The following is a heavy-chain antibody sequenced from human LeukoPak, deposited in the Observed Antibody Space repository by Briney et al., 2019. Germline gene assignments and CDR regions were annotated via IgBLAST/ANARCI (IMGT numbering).Heavy chain of an antibody. D-gene: IGHD1-26*01. J-gene: IGHJ4*02. CDR2: ISGSAAGA. Sequence: PGGSLRLSCAASGFTFRSYAMTWVRQAPGKGLDWVSAISGSAAGASYADSVKGRFTISRDDSKNTLSLQMNSLRAEDTAVYYCAKSLGANSYHFDSWGQGTLVTVSS. CDR3: AKSLGANSYHFDS. CDR1: GFTFRSYA. V-gene: IGHV3-23*01.